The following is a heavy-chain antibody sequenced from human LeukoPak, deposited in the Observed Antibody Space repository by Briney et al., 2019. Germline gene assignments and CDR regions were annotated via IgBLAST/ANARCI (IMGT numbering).Heavy chain of an antibody. CDR2: INPNSGGT. CDR3: GNLVDGDQYTSGNFQQ. CDR1: GYTISGYK. J-gene: IGHJ1*01. Sequence: GASVRVSCKHPGYTISGYKIRSGPQAPGQGLEWMGLINPNSGGTNYAQMFQGRVTMTRDTSISTAYMELSRLRSDDTAVYYCGNLVDGDQYTSGNFQQWGQGTLVTVSS. D-gene: IGHD2-21*01. V-gene: IGHV1-2*02.